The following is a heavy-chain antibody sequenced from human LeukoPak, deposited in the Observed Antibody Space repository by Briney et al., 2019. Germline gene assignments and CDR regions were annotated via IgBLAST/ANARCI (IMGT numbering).Heavy chain of an antibody. V-gene: IGHV4-59*01. CDR1: GGSFSGYY. J-gene: IGHJ4*02. Sequence: SEALSLTCAVYGGSFSGYYWSWIRQPPGKGLEWIGYIYYSGSTNYNPSLKSRVTISVDTSKNQFSLKLSSVTAADTAVYYCARGEIASGYDWGFDYWGQGTLVTVSS. CDR3: ARGEIASGYDWGFDY. D-gene: IGHD5-12*01. CDR2: IYYSGST.